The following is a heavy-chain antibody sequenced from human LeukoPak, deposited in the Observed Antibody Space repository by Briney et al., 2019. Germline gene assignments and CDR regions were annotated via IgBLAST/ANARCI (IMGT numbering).Heavy chain of an antibody. J-gene: IGHJ6*02. Sequence: GRSLRLSCAASGFTFSSYGMHWVRQAPGKGLEWVAVTSYGGSNRYYSDSVKGRFTISRDNSKNTLYLQMNSLRAEDTAVYYCAKAVHYDTLAGPGRDHYYYYGMDVWGQGTTVTVSS. CDR3: AKAVHYDTLAGPGRDHYYYYGMDV. V-gene: IGHV3-30*18. D-gene: IGHD3-9*01. CDR1: GFTFSSYG. CDR2: TSYGGSNR.